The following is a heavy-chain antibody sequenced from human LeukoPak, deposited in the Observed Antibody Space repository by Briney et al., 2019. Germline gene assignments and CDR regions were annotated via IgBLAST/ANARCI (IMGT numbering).Heavy chain of an antibody. CDR2: NNGDGSTT. Sequence: GGSLRLSCVASGFSLSGFWMYWVRQAPGKGLMYISRNNGDGSTTNYADVVKGRFTMSRGNVKNTLYLQMNSLRVEDTAVYYCARDPRNVGLAPWGQGTLVTVSS. V-gene: IGHV3-74*01. CDR3: ARDPRNVGLAP. D-gene: IGHD2-15*01. J-gene: IGHJ5*02. CDR1: GFSLSGFW.